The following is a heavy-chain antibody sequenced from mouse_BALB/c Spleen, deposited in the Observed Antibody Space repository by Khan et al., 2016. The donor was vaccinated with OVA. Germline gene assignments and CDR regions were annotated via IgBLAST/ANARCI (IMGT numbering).Heavy chain of an antibody. CDR2: IYPGDGDT. D-gene: IGHD2-14*01. V-gene: IGHV1-80*01. CDR1: GYAFSSYW. Sequence: VQLQESGAELVRPGSSVKISCKASGYAFSSYWMNWVKQRPGQGLEWIGQIYPGDGDTKYNGKCKGKVTLTADKSSSTASMQLSSLTSQDSAVYFCARSGYDCFAYWGKGTLVTVTA. CDR3: ARSGYDCFAY. J-gene: IGHJ3*01.